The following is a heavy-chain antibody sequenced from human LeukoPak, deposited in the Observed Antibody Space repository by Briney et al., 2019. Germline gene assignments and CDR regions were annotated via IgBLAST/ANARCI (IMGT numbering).Heavy chain of an antibody. D-gene: IGHD2-15*01. J-gene: IGHJ3*02. CDR2: ISGSGSST. CDR1: GFTFSNYA. CDR3: AKDPPRGSGDAFDT. V-gene: IGHV3-23*01. Sequence: GGSLRLSCAASGFTFSNYAMSWVRQAPGKGLEWVSTISGSGSSTYYADSVKGRFTISRDNSRSTLYLQLDSLRAEDSAVYYCAKDPPRGSGDAFDTWGQGTTVTVSS.